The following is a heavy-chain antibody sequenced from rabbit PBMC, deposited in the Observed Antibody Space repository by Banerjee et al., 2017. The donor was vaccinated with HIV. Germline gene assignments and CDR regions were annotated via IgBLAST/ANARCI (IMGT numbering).Heavy chain of an antibody. CDR1: GVSFSISSY. CDR3: ARGAWSTDCMNL. Sequence: QSLEESGGDLVQPEGSLTLTCKASGVSFSISSYMCWVRQAPGKGLEWIACIYNGDGSTYYASWVNGRFTISKTSSTTVTLQMTSLTAADTATYFCARGAWSTDCMNLWGQGTLVTVS. V-gene: IGHV1S40*01. J-gene: IGHJ4*01. D-gene: IGHD7-1*01. CDR2: IYNGDGST.